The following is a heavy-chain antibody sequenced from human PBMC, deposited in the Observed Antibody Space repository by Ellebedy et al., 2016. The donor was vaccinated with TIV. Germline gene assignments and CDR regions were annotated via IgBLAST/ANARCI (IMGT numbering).Heavy chain of an antibody. D-gene: IGHD4-17*01. V-gene: IGHV4-34*01. CDR3: ARDLYGDDPYYYYGMDV. CDR2: INDSGST. Sequence: SETLSLTXAVYGGSFSDYYWTWIRQLPGKGLEWIGEINDSGSTNYNPSLKSRVTISVDTSKNQFSLKLSSVTAADTAVYYCARDLYGDDPYYYYGMDVWGQGTTVTVSS. J-gene: IGHJ6*02. CDR1: GGSFSDYY.